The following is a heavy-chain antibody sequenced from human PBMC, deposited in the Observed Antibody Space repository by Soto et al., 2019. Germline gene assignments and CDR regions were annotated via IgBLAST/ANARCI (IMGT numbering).Heavy chain of an antibody. CDR3: TRDLQSDYDF. Sequence: QVQLLQSGAEVKKPGASVKVSCKASGYTFTSFYMHWVRQAPGQGLEWMGIINPSGGSTNYAQKFQGRVTMTRDTSTSTVYMELSSLRSKDTAVYYCTRDLQSDYDFWGQGTLVTVSS. D-gene: IGHD4-17*01. CDR1: GYTFTSFY. J-gene: IGHJ4*02. V-gene: IGHV1-46*03. CDR2: INPSGGST.